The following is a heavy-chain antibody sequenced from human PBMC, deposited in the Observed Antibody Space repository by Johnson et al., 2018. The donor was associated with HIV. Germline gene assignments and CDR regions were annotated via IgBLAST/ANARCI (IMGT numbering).Heavy chain of an antibody. Sequence: VQLVESGGGLVKPGGSLRLSCAASGFTFSSYWMSWVRQAPGKGLEWVANIKQDRSEKYYVDSVKGRFTISRDNAKNSLYLQMISLRDEYTAVYYCARAGWLQSRVDAFDIWGQGTMVTVSS. CDR3: ARAGWLQSRVDAFDI. D-gene: IGHD5-24*01. CDR1: GFTFSSYW. CDR2: IKQDRSEK. J-gene: IGHJ3*02. V-gene: IGHV3-7*05.